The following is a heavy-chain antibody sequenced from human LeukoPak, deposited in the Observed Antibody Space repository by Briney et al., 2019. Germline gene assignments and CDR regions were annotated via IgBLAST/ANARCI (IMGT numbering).Heavy chain of an antibody. Sequence: GASVKVSCKGSGYTFTDYYMHWVRQAPGQGLEWMGWINPNSGGTNSAQKFQGRVTMTRDTSVSILYMELSSLRSDDTAVYYCARQVGATTGYGYRGQGTLVTVSS. J-gene: IGHJ4*02. CDR3: ARQVGATTGYGY. CDR1: GYTFTDYY. CDR2: INPNSGGT. V-gene: IGHV1-2*02. D-gene: IGHD1-26*01.